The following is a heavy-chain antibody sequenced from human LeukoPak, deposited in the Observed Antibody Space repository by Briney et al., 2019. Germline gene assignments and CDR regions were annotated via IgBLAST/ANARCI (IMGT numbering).Heavy chain of an antibody. D-gene: IGHD6-19*01. Sequence: HPGGSLRLSCAASGFTFSSYDMHWVRQATGKGLEWVSAIGTAGDTYYPGSVKGRFTISRENAKNSLYLKMNSLRAGDTAVYYCARAYSSGWLLHYYYYMDVWGKGTTVTVSS. J-gene: IGHJ6*03. CDR2: IGTAGDT. CDR3: ARAYSSGWLLHYYYYMDV. V-gene: IGHV3-13*01. CDR1: GFTFSSYD.